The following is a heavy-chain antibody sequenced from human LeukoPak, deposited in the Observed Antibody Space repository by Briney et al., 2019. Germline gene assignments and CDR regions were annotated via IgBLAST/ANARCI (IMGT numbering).Heavy chain of an antibody. CDR1: GFTFSDYY. CDR2: ISSSSYT. V-gene: IGHV3-11*03. CDR3: ARGDDIVVVPAAIIY. D-gene: IGHD2-2*01. Sequence: GGSLRLSCAASGFTFSDYYMSWIRQAPGKGLEWVSYISSSSYTNYADSVKGRFTISRDNAKNSLYLQMNSLRAEDTAVYYCARGDDIVVVPAAIIYWGQGTLVTVSS. J-gene: IGHJ4*02.